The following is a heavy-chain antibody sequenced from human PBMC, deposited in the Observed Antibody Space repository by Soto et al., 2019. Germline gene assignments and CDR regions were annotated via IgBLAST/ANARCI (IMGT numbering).Heavy chain of an antibody. CDR3: VRDGVGHADLDS. V-gene: IGHV3-74*01. CDR1: GFAFNKYW. D-gene: IGHD1-26*01. CDR2: LKGDGSSA. Sequence: EVQLVESGGGLVQPGGSLRLSCTASGFAFNKYWMHWVRQAPGKGLVWVSYLKGDGSSATYADSVKGRVTISRDNAKNTVYLHMDSLRVEDTSVYYCVRDGVGHADLDSWGQGTLVTVSS. J-gene: IGHJ4*02.